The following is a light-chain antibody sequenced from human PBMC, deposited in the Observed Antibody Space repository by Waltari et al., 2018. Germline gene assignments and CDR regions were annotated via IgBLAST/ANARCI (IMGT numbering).Light chain of an antibody. V-gene: IGLV3-1*01. CDR3: QAWDSSTASDV. J-gene: IGLJ1*01. Sequence: SYELTQPPSVSVSPGQTASIPCSGDNLGDKYACWYQQKPGQSPVLVIYQDSKRPSGIPERFSGSNSGNTATLTISGTQAMDEADYYCQAWDSSTASDVFGTGTKVTVL. CDR2: QDS. CDR1: NLGDKY.